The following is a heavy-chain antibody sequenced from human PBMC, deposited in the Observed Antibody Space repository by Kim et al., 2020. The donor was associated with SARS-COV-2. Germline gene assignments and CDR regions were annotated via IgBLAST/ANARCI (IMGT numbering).Heavy chain of an antibody. V-gene: IGHV3-23*01. Sequence: SVKVRFTISADNSKNTLYLQMNSLRAEDTAVYYCAKDSSMVRGEFGLXYWGQGILVTVSS. J-gene: IGHJ4*02. D-gene: IGHD3-10*01. CDR3: AKDSSMVRGEFGLXY.